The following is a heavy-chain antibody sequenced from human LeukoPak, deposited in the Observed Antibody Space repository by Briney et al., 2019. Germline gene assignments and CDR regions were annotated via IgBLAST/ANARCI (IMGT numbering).Heavy chain of an antibody. V-gene: IGHV4-59*12. CDR1: GGSISSYY. D-gene: IGHD2-2*01. Sequence: TSETLSLTCTVSGGSISSYYWSWIRQPPGKGLEWIGYIYYSGSTNYNPSLKSRVTISVDTSKNQFSLKLSSVTAADTAVYYCARGVYCSSTSCYRGYYYYGMDVWGQGTTVTVSS. CDR3: ARGVYCSSTSCYRGYYYYGMDV. CDR2: IYYSGST. J-gene: IGHJ6*02.